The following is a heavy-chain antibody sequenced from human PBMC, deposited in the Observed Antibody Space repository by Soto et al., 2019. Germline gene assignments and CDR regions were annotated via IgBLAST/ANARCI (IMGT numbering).Heavy chain of an antibody. J-gene: IGHJ4*02. V-gene: IGHV4-59*01. CDR3: ARTYYYGSGSLYYFDY. CDR2: IYYSGST. D-gene: IGHD3-10*01. Sequence: SETLSLTCTVSGGSISSYCWSWIRQPPGKGLEWIGYIYYSGSTNYNPSLKSRVTISVDTSKNQFSLKLSSVTAADTAVYYCARTYYYGSGSLYYFDYWGQGTLVTVSS. CDR1: GGSISSYC.